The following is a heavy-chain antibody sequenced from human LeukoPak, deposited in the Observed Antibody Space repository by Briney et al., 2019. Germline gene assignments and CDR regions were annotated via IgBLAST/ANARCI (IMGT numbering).Heavy chain of an antibody. Sequence: GSVKVSCKASGYTFTSYYMHWVRQAPGQGLEWMGIINPRGGSTSYAQKFQGRVTMTRDTSTSTVYMELSSLRSEDTAVYYCARGAFSGSHPNNWFDPWGQGTLVTVSS. J-gene: IGHJ5*02. V-gene: IGHV1-46*01. D-gene: IGHD1-26*01. CDR2: INPRGGST. CDR3: ARGAFSGSHPNNWFDP. CDR1: GYTFTSYY.